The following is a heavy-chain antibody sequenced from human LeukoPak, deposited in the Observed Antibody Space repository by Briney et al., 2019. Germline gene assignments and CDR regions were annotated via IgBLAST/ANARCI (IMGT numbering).Heavy chain of an antibody. J-gene: IGHJ6*03. V-gene: IGHV3-11*04. CDR1: GFTFGDYA. CDR3: ARRNGGLDYYYMDV. CDR2: ISSSGSTI. D-gene: IGHD1-1*01. Sequence: PGGSLRLSCTASGFTFGDYAMSRFRQAPGKGLEWVSYISSSGSTIYYADSVKGRFTISRDNAKNSLYLQMNSLRAEDTAVYYCARRNGGLDYYYMDVWGKGTTVTVSS.